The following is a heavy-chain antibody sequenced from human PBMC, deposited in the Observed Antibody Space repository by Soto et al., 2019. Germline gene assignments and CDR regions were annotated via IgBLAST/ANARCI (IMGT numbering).Heavy chain of an antibody. Sequence: QVQLQESGPGLVKPSETLSLTCTVSGGSVSSGSYYWSWIRQPPGKGLEWIGYIYYSGSAHYNPSLKRRVTISVDTSKNQFSLKLSSVTAADTAVYYCAREGDGSYYDGVDPWGQGTLVTVSS. CDR1: GGSVSSGSYY. D-gene: IGHD3-3*01. CDR3: AREGDGSYYDGVDP. CDR2: IYYSGSA. V-gene: IGHV4-61*01. J-gene: IGHJ5*02.